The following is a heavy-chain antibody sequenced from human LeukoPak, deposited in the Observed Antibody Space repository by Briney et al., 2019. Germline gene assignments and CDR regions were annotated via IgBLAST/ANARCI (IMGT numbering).Heavy chain of an antibody. CDR3: ATPGIAAAGYAFDY. Sequence: GGSLRLSCAASGFTVSSNYMSWVRQAPGKGLEWVSVIYSGGSTYYADSVKGRFTISRGNSKNTLYLQMNSLRAEDTAVYYCATPGIAAAGYAFDYWGQGTLVTVSS. CDR2: IYSGGST. CDR1: GFTVSSNY. V-gene: IGHV3-53*01. J-gene: IGHJ4*02. D-gene: IGHD6-13*01.